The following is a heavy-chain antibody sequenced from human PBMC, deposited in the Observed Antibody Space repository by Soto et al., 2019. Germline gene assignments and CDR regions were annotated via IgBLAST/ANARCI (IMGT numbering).Heavy chain of an antibody. CDR1: GGTFNNYV. CDR2: ILPIFATA. D-gene: IGHD3-16*01. CDR3: AGLWDRTTCLGHFDY. V-gene: IGHV1-69*06. J-gene: IGHJ4*02. Sequence: QVQLVQSGAEVKKPGSSVKVSCKASGGTFNNYVVNRVRQAPGQGLEWMGGILPIFATANYAQKFQGRVTITADKSPSTAYMELTSLRSEDTAVYYCAGLWDRTTCLGHFDYWGKGTLVTVAA.